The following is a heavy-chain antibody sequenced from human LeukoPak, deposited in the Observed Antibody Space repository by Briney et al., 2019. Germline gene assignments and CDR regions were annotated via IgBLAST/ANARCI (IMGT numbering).Heavy chain of an antibody. CDR2: INPTSTSI. CDR3: VRLRRNSDRGGYYYYYNY. CDR1: GFTFSDYS. V-gene: IGHV3-21*01. D-gene: IGHD3-22*01. J-gene: IGHJ4*02. Sequence: PGGSLRLSCAASGFTFSDYSINWVRQAPGKGLEWVSSINPTSTSIYYADAVKGRFIISRDNAKSSLFLQMNSLRAEDTALYYCVRLRRNSDRGGYYYYYNYWGQGILVTVSS.